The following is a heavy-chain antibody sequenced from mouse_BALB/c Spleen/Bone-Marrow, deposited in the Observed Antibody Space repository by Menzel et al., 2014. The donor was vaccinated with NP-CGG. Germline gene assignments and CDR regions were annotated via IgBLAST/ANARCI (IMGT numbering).Heavy chain of an antibody. Sequence: EVQRVESGPSLVKPSQTLSLTCSVTGDSITSGYWNWIRKFPGNKLEYMGYISYSGSTYYNPSLKGRISITRDTSKNXYYLQLNSVTTEDTATYYCARILLRSYAMDYWGQGTSVTVSS. V-gene: IGHV3-8*02. CDR1: GDSITSGY. CDR3: ARILLRSYAMDY. D-gene: IGHD1-1*01. CDR2: ISYSGST. J-gene: IGHJ4*01.